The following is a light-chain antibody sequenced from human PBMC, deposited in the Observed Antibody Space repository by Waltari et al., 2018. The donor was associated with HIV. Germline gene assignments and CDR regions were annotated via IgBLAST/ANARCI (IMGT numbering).Light chain of an antibody. CDR2: WAS. CDR3: QQYYGKFWT. J-gene: IGKJ1*01. Sequence: DIVMTQFPNSLAVSLGESATMRCRSSQSVFYSPSNKNFLSWYQQKSGQPPRLLIYWASTRENGVPDRFTGSGSGADFTLTISNLQPEDVATYYCQQYYGKFWTFGQGTKVEV. V-gene: IGKV4-1*01. CDR1: QSVFYSPSNKNF.